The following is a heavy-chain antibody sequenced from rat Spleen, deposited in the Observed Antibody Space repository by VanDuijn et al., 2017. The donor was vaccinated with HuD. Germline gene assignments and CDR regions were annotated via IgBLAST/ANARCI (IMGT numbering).Heavy chain of an antibody. Sequence: EVQLVESDGGLVQPGRSLKLSCAASGFTFSDYYMAWVRQAPTKGLEWVATISYDGSSTYYRDSVKGRFTISRDNAKSTLYLQMDSLRSEDTATYYCARKGYYYSSQGVMDAWGQGASVTVSS. D-gene: IGHD1-2*01. CDR2: ISYDGSST. CDR3: ARKGYYYSSQGVMDA. J-gene: IGHJ4*01. V-gene: IGHV5-29*01. CDR1: GFTFSDYY.